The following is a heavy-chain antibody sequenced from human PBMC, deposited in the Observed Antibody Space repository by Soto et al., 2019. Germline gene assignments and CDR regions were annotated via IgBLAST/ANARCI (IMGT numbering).Heavy chain of an antibody. Sequence: QVQLVQSGAEVKKPGSSVKVSCKASGGTFSRYSITWVRQAPGHGLEWIGRIIPIFGIASYAQKFQGRVTITADESTSTDYMELSSLRSDDTAVYYCAREDRDRETGLVPAAIDGRDVWGQGTTVTVSS. V-gene: IGHV1-69*08. CDR1: GGTFSRYS. J-gene: IGHJ6*02. D-gene: IGHD2-2*01. CDR3: AREDRDRETGLVPAAIDGRDV. CDR2: IIPIFGIA.